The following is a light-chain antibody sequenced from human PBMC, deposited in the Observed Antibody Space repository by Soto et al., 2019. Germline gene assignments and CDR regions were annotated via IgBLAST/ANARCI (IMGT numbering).Light chain of an antibody. CDR3: QQTYKNSWT. CDR1: HSIDFY. Sequence: DLQMTQSPSSLSASVGDRVTITCRARHSIDFYLNWYQQKPGQAPKLLIYGASNLQSGVPSRFIGSGYATDISLTISSLQPEDFATYYCQQTYKNSWTFGPGTKVYV. V-gene: IGKV1-39*01. J-gene: IGKJ3*01. CDR2: GAS.